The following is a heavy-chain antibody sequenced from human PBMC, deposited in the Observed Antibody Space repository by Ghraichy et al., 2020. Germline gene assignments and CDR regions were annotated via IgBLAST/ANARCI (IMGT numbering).Heavy chain of an antibody. Sequence: LNISCVGSGFTFSSYSMNWVRQSPGKGLEWVSYITSSSRTTAYADSVKGRFTVSRDNAQNSLYLQMNSLRDEDTAVYYCARGSRVVRFFYYDGMDVWGQGTTVTVS. D-gene: IGHD2-21*01. CDR3: ARGSRVVRFFYYDGMDV. J-gene: IGHJ6*02. CDR2: ITSSSRTT. V-gene: IGHV3-48*02. CDR1: GFTFSSYS.